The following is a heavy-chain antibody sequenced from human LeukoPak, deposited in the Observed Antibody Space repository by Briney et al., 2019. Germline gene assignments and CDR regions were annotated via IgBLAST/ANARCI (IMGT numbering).Heavy chain of an antibody. CDR3: ALLPGIAVAGLFRDY. CDR1: GYTFTKYT. Sequence: ASVKVSGTASGYTFTKYTMNWVRQAPGQGLEWMGWINTNTGNPTYAQGFTGRFVFSLDTSVTTAYLQISRLKAEDTAVYYCALLPGIAVAGLFRDYWGQGTLVTVSS. CDR2: INTNTGNP. V-gene: IGHV7-4-1*02. J-gene: IGHJ4*02. D-gene: IGHD6-19*01.